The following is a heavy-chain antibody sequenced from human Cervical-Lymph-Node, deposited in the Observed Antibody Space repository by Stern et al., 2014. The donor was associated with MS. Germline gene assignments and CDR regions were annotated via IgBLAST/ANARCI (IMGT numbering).Heavy chain of an antibody. CDR1: GYTFTRYD. CDR3: TRGPRP. J-gene: IGHJ4*02. CDR2: MNPDSGDT. V-gene: IGHV1-8*01. Sequence: VQLVESGAEVKKPGASVKVSCRASGYTFTRYDIHWVRRASGQGLEWMGWMNPDSGDTGIAQKFQARVTMNRDTSISTAYLELHSLKSEDTAVYYCTRGPRPWGRGTLVTVSS.